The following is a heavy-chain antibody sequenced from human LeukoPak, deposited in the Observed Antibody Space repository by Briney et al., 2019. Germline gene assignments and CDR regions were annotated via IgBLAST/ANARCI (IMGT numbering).Heavy chain of an antibody. CDR1: GGSISSGNYY. CDR2: IGSGST. CDR3: AREAPHSSTWLEYYYYYMDV. Sequence: SETLSLTCTASGGSISSGNYYWSWIRQPAGKGLEWIGRIGSGSTNYNPSLKSRVTISVDTSKNQFSLKLSSVTAADTAVYYCAREAPHSSTWLEYYYYYMDVWGKGTTVTVSS. V-gene: IGHV4-61*02. D-gene: IGHD6-13*01. J-gene: IGHJ6*03.